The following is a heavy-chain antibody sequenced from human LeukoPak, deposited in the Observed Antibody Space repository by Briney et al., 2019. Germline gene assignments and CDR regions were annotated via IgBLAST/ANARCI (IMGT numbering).Heavy chain of an antibody. CDR3: ARARQRWLQYDY. CDR2: ISSSSSYI. CDR1: GFTFSSYS. J-gene: IGHJ4*02. V-gene: IGHV3-21*01. Sequence: GGSLRLSCAAPGFTFSSYSMNWVRQAPGKGLEWVSSISSSSSYIYYADSVKGRFTISRDNAKNSLYLQMNSLRAEDTAVYYCARARQRWLQYDYWGQGTLVTVSS. D-gene: IGHD5-24*01.